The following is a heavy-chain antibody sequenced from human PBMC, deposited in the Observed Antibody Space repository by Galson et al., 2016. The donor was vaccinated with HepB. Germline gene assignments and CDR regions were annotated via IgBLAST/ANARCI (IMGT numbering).Heavy chain of an antibody. V-gene: IGHV3-53*01. CDR2: IYSGGST. Sequence: SLRLSCAAYEFTASSNYLNWIRQAPGKGLEWVSAIYSGGSTHYADSVKGRFTISRDNSKNTVYLEMKSLRAEDTAVYYCARALSGWDGFDYWGQGTTVTVSS. D-gene: IGHD6-19*01. CDR3: ARALSGWDGFDY. J-gene: IGHJ4*03. CDR1: EFTASSNY.